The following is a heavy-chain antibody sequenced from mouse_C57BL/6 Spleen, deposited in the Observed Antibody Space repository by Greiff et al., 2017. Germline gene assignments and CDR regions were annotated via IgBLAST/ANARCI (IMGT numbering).Heavy chain of an antibody. V-gene: IGHV1-19*01. J-gene: IGHJ2*01. Sequence: EVQLQQSGPVLVKPGASVKMSCKASGYTFTDYYMNWVKQSHGKSLEWIGVINPYNGGTSYNQKFKGKATLTVDKSSSTAYMELNSLTSEDSAVYYCARSTITTVVAPYYFDYWGQGTTLTVSS. CDR2: INPYNGGT. CDR1: GYTFTDYY. CDR3: ARSTITTVVAPYYFDY. D-gene: IGHD1-1*01.